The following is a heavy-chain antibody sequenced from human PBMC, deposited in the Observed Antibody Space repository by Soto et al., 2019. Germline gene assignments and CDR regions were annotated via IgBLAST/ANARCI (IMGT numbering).Heavy chain of an antibody. CDR2: INRAGGT. D-gene: IGHD1-20*01. Sequence: PSATLSLTCAVSGGSVHGYYWTWIRQPPGTGLALFGEINRAGGTPYNPSLKSRVTMSVDTSKNPFSLGLSSVTAADTAIYYGATRITGCGWLIPPFERWGLGSPDTV. CDR1: GGSVHGYY. J-gene: IGHJ5*02. V-gene: IGHV4-34*01. CDR3: ATRITGCGWLIPPFER.